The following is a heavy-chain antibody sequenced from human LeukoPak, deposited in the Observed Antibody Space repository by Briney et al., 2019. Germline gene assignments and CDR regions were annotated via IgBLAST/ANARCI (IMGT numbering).Heavy chain of an antibody. V-gene: IGHV3-23*01. J-gene: IGHJ4*02. CDR2: ISGSGGST. CDR3: AKGGSIAAAGLYYFDY. D-gene: IGHD6-13*01. Sequence: GGSLRLSCAASGFTFSSYAMSWVRQAPGKGLEWVSAISGSGGSTYYADSVKGRFTISRDNSKNTLYLQMNSLRAEDTAVYYCAKGGSIAAAGLYYFDYWGQRTLVTVSS. CDR1: GFTFSSYA.